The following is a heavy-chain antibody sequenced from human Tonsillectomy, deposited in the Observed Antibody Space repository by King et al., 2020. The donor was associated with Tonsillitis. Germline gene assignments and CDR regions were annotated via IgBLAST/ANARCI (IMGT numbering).Heavy chain of an antibody. V-gene: IGHV4-4*07. CDR1: GGSMSSYY. Sequence: VQLQESGPGLVKPSETLSLTCTVSGGSMSSYYWSWIRQPAGKGLEWIGRIYTSGSTNYNPSLKSRVTMSVDTSKNQFSLKLSSVTAADTAVYYCARDLYYYDSSGYHNYFDPWGQGTLVTVSS. CDR2: IYTSGST. D-gene: IGHD3-22*01. J-gene: IGHJ5*02. CDR3: ARDLYYYDSSGYHNYFDP.